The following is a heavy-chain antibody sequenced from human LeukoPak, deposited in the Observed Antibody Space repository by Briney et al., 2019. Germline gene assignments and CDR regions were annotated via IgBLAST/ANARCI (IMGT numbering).Heavy chain of an antibody. D-gene: IGHD3-16*01. J-gene: IGHJ3*02. CDR2: IYYSGST. CDR3: ARDFGPFEMAPARAFDI. Sequence: SETLSLTCTVSGGSISSSSYYWGWVRQPPGKGLEWIGSIYYSGSTYYNPSLKSRVTISVDTSKNQFSLKLSSVTAADTAVYYCARDFGPFEMAPARAFDIWGQGTMVTVSS. V-gene: IGHV4-39*07. CDR1: GGSISSSSYY.